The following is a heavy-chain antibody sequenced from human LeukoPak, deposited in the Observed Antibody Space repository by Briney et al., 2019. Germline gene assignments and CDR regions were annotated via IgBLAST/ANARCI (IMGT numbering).Heavy chain of an antibody. J-gene: IGHJ4*02. CDR3: AKGYCSGGSCPVNYFDY. V-gene: IGHV3-23*01. CDR2: ISGSGDRS. D-gene: IGHD2-15*01. Sequence: GRSLRLSCAASGFTFSIYAMSWVSQVPGNGLEWVSDISGSGDRSYYADSVKGRLTLSRDNSKNTLYLQMNSLRAEDTAIYFCAKGYCSGGSCPVNYFDYWGQGTLVTVSS. CDR1: GFTFSIYA.